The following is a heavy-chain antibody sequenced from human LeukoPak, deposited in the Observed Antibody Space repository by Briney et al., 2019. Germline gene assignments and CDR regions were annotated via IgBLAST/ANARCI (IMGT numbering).Heavy chain of an antibody. CDR2: IYSGGST. V-gene: IGHV3-53*01. D-gene: IGHD2-15*01. J-gene: IGHJ4*02. Sequence: GGSLRLSCAASGFTVSSNYMSWVRQAPGKGLEWVSVIYSGGSTYYADSVKGRFTISRDNSKNTLYLQMNSLRAEDTAVYYCAGSYCSGGSCYSDPTLDYWGQGTLVTVSS. CDR1: GFTVSSNY. CDR3: AGSYCSGGSCYSDPTLDY.